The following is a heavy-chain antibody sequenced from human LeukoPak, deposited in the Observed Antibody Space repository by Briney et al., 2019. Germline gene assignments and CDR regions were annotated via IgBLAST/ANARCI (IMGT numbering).Heavy chain of an antibody. J-gene: IGHJ4*02. Sequence: GGSLRLSCAASGFTFSNAWMSWVRQAPGKGLEWVGRIRSKTDGGTTDYAAPVKGRFTISRDDSKNTLYLQINSLKTEDTAVYYCTTDTHYYDSSGYYYFAYWGQGTLVTVSS. V-gene: IGHV3-15*01. CDR1: GFTFSNAW. CDR3: TTDTHYYDSSGYYYFAY. CDR2: IRSKTDGGTT. D-gene: IGHD3-22*01.